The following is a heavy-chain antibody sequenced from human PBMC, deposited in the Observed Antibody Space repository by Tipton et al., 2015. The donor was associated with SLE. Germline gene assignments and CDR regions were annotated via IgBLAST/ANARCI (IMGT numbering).Heavy chain of an antibody. J-gene: IGHJ3*02. D-gene: IGHD3-16*01. CDR2: IYYSGST. CDR1: GGSISSYY. Sequence: TLSLTCTVSGGSISSYYWSWIRQHPGKGLEWIGYIYYSGSTNYNPSLKSRVTISVDTSKNQFSLKLSSATAADTAVYYCAGFGVILDAFDIWGQGTMVTVSS. CDR3: AGFGVILDAFDI. V-gene: IGHV4-59*01.